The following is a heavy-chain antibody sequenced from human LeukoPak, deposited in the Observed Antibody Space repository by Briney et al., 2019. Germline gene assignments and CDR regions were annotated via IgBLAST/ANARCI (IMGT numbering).Heavy chain of an antibody. CDR3: ARARESSGSYYNYVPRWAFDP. D-gene: IGHD3-10*01. V-gene: IGHV3-48*04. CDR1: GFTFSSYS. CDR2: ISSSSSTI. Sequence: GGSLRLSCAASGFTFSSYSMNWVRQAPGKGLEGVSYISSSSSTIYYADSVKGRFTISRDNAKNSLYLQMNSLRAEDTAVYYCARARESSGSYYNYVPRWAFDPWGQGTLVTVSS. J-gene: IGHJ5*02.